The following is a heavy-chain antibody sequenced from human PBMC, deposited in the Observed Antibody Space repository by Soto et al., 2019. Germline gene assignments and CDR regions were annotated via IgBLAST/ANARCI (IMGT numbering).Heavy chain of an antibody. CDR1: GFTFRSYW. V-gene: IGHV3-7*04. CDR2: INQDGSKK. J-gene: IGHJ4*02. CDR3: VRGGGLMWPAGDY. D-gene: IGHD3-16*01. Sequence: EVQLVESGGGLVQPGGSLRLSCAASGFTFRSYWMSWVRQTPGKGLEWVANINQDGSKKNYVDSVKGRFTISRDNAENSLDLQMNSRRAGDGAVYYWVRGGGLMWPAGDYWGQGTLVTVSS.